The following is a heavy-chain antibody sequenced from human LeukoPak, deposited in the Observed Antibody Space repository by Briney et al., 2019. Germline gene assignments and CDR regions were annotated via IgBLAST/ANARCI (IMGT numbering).Heavy chain of an antibody. CDR1: GFTFSSYG. Sequence: GGSLRLSCAASGFTFSSYGMHWVRQAPGKGLEWVAFIHFGGSHKYYADSVKGRFTISRDNSKSTLYLHMNSLRAEDTAVYYCAELGITMIGGVWGKGTTVNISS. V-gene: IGHV3-30*02. J-gene: IGHJ6*04. CDR2: IHFGGSHK. D-gene: IGHD3-10*02. CDR3: AELGITMIGGV.